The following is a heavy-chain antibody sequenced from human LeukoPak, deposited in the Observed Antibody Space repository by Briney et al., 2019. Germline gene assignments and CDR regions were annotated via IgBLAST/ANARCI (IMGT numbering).Heavy chain of an antibody. CDR1: GFTFSSYS. D-gene: IGHD3-22*01. CDR2: ISSSSSII. V-gene: IGHV3-48*02. J-gene: IGHJ3*02. Sequence: AGSLRLSCAASGFTFSSYSRNWVRQAPAKGLQWLAYISSSSSIIYYADSVKGRFTISRDNAKTSLYLQMNSVRDDDTAVYYCARDGDSSGYYAAFDIWGQGTMVTVFS. CDR3: ARDGDSSGYYAAFDI.